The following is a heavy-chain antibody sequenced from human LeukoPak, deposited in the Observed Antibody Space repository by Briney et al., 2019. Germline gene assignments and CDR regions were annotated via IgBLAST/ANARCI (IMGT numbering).Heavy chain of an antibody. V-gene: IGHV3-30*02. D-gene: IGHD5-18*01. CDR1: GFTFSSDG. CDR3: AKDRYSYGRGYFDY. J-gene: IGHJ4*02. Sequence: PGGSLRLSRAAPGFTFSSDGMHSVRQAPGKGLEWGAFIRYDGSNKYYADSVKGRFTISRDNSKNTLYLQMNSLRAEDTAVYYCAKDRYSYGRGYFDYWGQGTLVTVSS. CDR2: IRYDGSNK.